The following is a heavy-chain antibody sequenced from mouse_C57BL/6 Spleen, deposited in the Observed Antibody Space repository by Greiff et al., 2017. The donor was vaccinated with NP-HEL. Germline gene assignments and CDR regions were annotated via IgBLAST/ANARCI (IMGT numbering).Heavy chain of an antibody. CDR3: ARSPDGDYPPMDY. J-gene: IGHJ4*01. V-gene: IGHV1-7*01. CDR1: GYTFTSYW. D-gene: IGHD2-13*01. CDR2: INPSSGYT. Sequence: VQLQQSGAELAKPGASVKLSCKASGYTFTSYWMHWVKQRPGQGLEWIGYINPSSGYTKYNQKFKDKATLTADKSSSTAYMQLSSLTYEDSAVYYCARSPDGDYPPMDYWGQGTSVTVSS.